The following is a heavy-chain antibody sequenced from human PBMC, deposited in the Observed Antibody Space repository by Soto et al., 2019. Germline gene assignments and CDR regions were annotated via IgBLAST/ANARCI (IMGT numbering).Heavy chain of an antibody. J-gene: IGHJ5*02. Sequence: QVQLVQSGAEVKKPGASLRVSCETSGDTSTIYTITCVRQAPGQGLQWMGRIVPLLRITNYAQEFQGRLTITADSSTSSAHLELASLTSEDTAVYYCATDKFGAGRVGVHSWGQGTLVIVSS. CDR1: GDTSTIYT. D-gene: IGHD3-10*01. CDR3: ATDKFGAGRVGVHS. CDR2: IVPLLRIT. V-gene: IGHV1-69*08.